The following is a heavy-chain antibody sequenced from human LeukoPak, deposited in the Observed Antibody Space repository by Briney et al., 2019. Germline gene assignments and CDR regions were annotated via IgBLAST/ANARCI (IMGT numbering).Heavy chain of an antibody. D-gene: IGHD3-10*01. J-gene: IGHJ4*02. Sequence: PSETLSLTCTVSGYSISSTYYWSWIRQPPGKGLEWIGYIHFSGSTNYNPSLKSRVTVSDDKSKNQFSLKLSSVTAADTAVYYCARIFRGAYFDYWGQGTLVTVSS. CDR1: GYSISSTYY. CDR2: IHFSGST. CDR3: ARIFRGAYFDY. V-gene: IGHV4-61*05.